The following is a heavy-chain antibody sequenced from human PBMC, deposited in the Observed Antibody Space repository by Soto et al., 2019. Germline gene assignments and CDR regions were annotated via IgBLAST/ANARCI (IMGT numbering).Heavy chain of an antibody. CDR2: IYYSGST. CDR1: GGSISSGGYY. D-gene: IGHD3-3*01. Sequence: QVQLQESGPGLVKPSQTLSLTCTVSGGSISSGGYYWSWIRQHPGKGLGWIGYIYYSGSTYYNPSLKSRVTISVDTSKNQFSLKLSSVTAADTAVYYCARYESFYYYYTDVWGKGTTVTVSS. V-gene: IGHV4-31*03. J-gene: IGHJ6*03. CDR3: ARYESFYYYYTDV.